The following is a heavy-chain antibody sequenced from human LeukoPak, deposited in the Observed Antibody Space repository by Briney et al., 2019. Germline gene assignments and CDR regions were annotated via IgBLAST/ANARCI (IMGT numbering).Heavy chain of an antibody. V-gene: IGHV1-18*01. D-gene: IGHD5-24*01. Sequence: GASVKVSCKASGYTFTSYGISWVRQAPGQGLEWMGWISAYNGNTDYAQKLQGRVTMTTDTSTGTAYMELRSLRSDDTAVYYCARVRWAPGGKPHYYFDYWGQGTLVTVSS. CDR1: GYTFTSYG. CDR2: ISAYNGNT. J-gene: IGHJ4*02. CDR3: ARVRWAPGGKPHYYFDY.